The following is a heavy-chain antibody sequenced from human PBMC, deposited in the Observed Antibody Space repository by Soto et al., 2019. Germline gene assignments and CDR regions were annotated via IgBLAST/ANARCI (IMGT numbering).Heavy chain of an antibody. CDR1: GYTFTSND. V-gene: IGHV1-8*01. CDR2: MNPNSGNT. CDR3: AGGFSALDENWFVA. Sequence: QVQLVQSGAEVKKPGASVKVSCKTSGYTFTSNDINWVRQASGQGLEWMGWMNPNSGNTGYAQKFQGRVTMTRNTSINPAYLELDSLASEDTALYCFAGGFSALDENWFVAWGLGALVTVSS. J-gene: IGHJ5*02. D-gene: IGHD3-3*01.